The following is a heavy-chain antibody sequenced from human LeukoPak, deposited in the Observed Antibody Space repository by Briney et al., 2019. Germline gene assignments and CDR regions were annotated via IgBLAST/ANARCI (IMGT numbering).Heavy chain of an antibody. J-gene: IGHJ4*02. CDR1: GYTFTGYY. CDR3: ARLLGDSSGYYWGFDY. Sequence: ASVKVSCKASGYTFTGYYMHRVRQAPGQGLEWMGWINPNSGGTNYAQKFQGRVTMTRDTSISTAYMELSRLRSDDTAVYYCARLLGDSSGYYWGFDYWGQGTLVTVSS. CDR2: INPNSGGT. V-gene: IGHV1-2*02. D-gene: IGHD3-22*01.